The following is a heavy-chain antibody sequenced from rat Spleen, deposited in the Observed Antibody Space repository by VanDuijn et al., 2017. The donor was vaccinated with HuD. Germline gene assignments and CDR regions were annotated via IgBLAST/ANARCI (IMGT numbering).Heavy chain of an antibody. CDR2: IIYDGSRT. V-gene: IGHV5S10*01. Sequence: EVQLVESGGGLVQPGRSLKLSCAASGFTFSYYNMAWVRQAPKKGLEWVATIIYDGSRTYYRDSVKGRFTISRDNAKSTLYLQMDSLRSEDTATYYCATHNNIGTTNYFDYWGQGVMVTVSS. J-gene: IGHJ2*01. CDR1: GFTFSYYN. CDR3: ATHNNIGTTNYFDY. D-gene: IGHD1-5*01.